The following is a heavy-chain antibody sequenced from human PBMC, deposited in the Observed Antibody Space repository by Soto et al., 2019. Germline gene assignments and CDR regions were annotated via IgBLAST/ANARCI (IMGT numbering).Heavy chain of an antibody. CDR3: AKVAVPGYYFDE. J-gene: IGHJ4*02. CDR1: GFTFSTYA. V-gene: IGHV3-23*01. D-gene: IGHD6-19*01. CDR2: LSGSGGFT. Sequence: GGSLRLSCAASGFTFSTYAMSWLRQAPGKGLEWVSTLSGSGGFTYYADSVKGRFTISRDNSKNTLYLQMNSLRAEDTARFYCAKVAVPGYYFDEWGLGTLVTVSS.